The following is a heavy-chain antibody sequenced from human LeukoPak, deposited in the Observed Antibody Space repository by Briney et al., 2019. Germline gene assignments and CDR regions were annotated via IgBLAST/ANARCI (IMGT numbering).Heavy chain of an antibody. J-gene: IGHJ6*03. D-gene: IGHD1-14*01. CDR1: GFTFDDYT. Sequence: PGGSLRLSCAASGFTFDDYTMHWVRQAPGKGLEWVSLISWDGGSTYYADSVKGRFTISRDNSKNSLYLQMNSLRTEDTALYYCAKASRGGAVGTRDYYYYMDVWGKGTTVTVSS. CDR3: AKASRGGAVGTRDYYYYMDV. V-gene: IGHV3-43*01. CDR2: ISWDGGST.